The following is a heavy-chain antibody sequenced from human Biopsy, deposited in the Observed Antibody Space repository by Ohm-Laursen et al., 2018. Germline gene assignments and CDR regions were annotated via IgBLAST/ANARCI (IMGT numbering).Heavy chain of an antibody. CDR1: GGPSTNYA. CDR2: IVPILGNL. Sequence: AVKVSCKASGGPSTNYAFSWVRQAPGQGLEWVGRIVPILGNLNYAQSFQGRVSITADKSTTYVYMELSRLTSGDTAVYYCAADADGYYTEFDYWGPGTLVTVSS. J-gene: IGHJ4*02. V-gene: IGHV1-69*04. D-gene: IGHD3-3*01. CDR3: AADADGYYTEFDY.